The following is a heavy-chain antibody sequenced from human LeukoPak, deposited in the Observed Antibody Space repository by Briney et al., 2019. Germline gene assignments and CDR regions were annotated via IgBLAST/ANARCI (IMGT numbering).Heavy chain of an antibody. Sequence: PGGSLRLSCAASGFTFSSYSMNWVRQAPGKGLEWVSSISSSSSYIYYADSVKGRFTISRDNAKNSLYLQMNSLRAEDTAVYYCARDVAATRRIGDFDYWGQGTLVTVSS. CDR2: ISSSSSYI. J-gene: IGHJ4*02. CDR3: ARDVAATRRIGDFDY. V-gene: IGHV3-21*01. D-gene: IGHD2-15*01. CDR1: GFTFSSYS.